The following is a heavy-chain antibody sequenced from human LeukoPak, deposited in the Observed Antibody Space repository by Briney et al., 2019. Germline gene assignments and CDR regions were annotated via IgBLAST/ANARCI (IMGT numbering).Heavy chain of an antibody. V-gene: IGHV3-30*04. D-gene: IGHD2-21*01. CDR2: ISYDGSNN. J-gene: IGHJ4*02. CDR1: GFTFSSYA. Sequence: GGSLRLSCAASGFTFSSYAMHWVRQAPGKGLEWVAVISYDGSNNYYADSVKGRFTISRDSSKNTLFLQMNRLRPEDAAVYYCAKAPVTTCRGAYCYPFDYWGQGTLVTVSS. CDR3: AKAPVTTCRGAYCYPFDY.